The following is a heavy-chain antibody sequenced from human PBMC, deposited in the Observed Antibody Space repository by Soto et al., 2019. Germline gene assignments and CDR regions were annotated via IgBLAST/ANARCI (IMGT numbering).Heavy chain of an antibody. CDR1: GFTLSAYW. CDR3: ARDVSPGSSSLYLDAFDI. V-gene: IGHV3-7*05. J-gene: IGHJ3*02. D-gene: IGHD6-13*01. Sequence: EVHLEESGGDLVQPGGSLRLSCAASGFTLSAYWMTWVRQAPWKGLEWVANINRDGSKKSYLDSVRGRFTISRDNVGNSLYLQMDSLRADDTALYYCARDVSPGSSSLYLDAFDIWGQGTMVTVSS. CDR2: INRDGSKK.